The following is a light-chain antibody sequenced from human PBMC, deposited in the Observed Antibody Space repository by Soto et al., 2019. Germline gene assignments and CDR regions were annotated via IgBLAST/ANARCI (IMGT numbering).Light chain of an antibody. J-gene: IGKJ2*01. CDR2: LAS. Sequence: DIPMTQFPSTLSASVGDAVTITCRASQSIQSFLAWYQQKPGKAPKLLIYLASRLESGVPSRFSGSGSWTEFTLTISSLQPDDFAIYYCQQYNSHSFYTFGQGTKLEVK. CDR1: QSIQSF. V-gene: IGKV1-5*03. CDR3: QQYNSHSFYT.